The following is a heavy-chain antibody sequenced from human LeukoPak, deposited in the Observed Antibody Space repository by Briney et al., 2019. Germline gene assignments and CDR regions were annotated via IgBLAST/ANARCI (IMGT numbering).Heavy chain of an antibody. V-gene: IGHV1-69*05. Sequence: GASVKVSCKASGGTFITYGINWVRQTPGQGLERMGGIVPMFGIANYAQKFEGRVSLTTDESSTTAYMELSSLRSEDTAFYYCATTSVRDGFNYFDYWGQGTLVPVSS. J-gene: IGHJ4*02. CDR2: IVPMFGIA. D-gene: IGHD5-24*01. CDR1: GGTFITYG. CDR3: ATTSVRDGFNYFDY.